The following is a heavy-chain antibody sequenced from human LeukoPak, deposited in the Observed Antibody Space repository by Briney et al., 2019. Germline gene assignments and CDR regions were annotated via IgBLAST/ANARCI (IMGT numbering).Heavy chain of an antibody. D-gene: IGHD2-15*01. J-gene: IGHJ4*02. CDR1: GGSISTYY. CDR3: ARLGWWDS. CDR2: IYSSGSA. V-gene: IGHV4-59*08. Sequence: SETLSLTCTVSGGSISTYYWSWIRQPPGKGLEWIGYIYSSGSANYNPSLKSRVTMSVDTSKNQFSLKLSSVTAADTAVYYCARLGWWDSWGQGTLVTVSS.